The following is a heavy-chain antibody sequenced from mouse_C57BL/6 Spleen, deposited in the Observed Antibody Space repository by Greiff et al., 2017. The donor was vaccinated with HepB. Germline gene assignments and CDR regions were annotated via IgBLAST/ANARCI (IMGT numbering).Heavy chain of an antibody. J-gene: IGHJ1*03. CDR2: IYPGSGST. V-gene: IGHV1-55*01. CDR3: ARGDYGNRWYFDV. CDR1: GYTFTSYW. Sequence: VQLQQSGAELVKPGASVKMSCKASGYTFTSYWITWVKQRPGQGLEWIGDIYPGSGSTNYNEKFKSKATLTVDTSSSTAYMQLSSLTSEDSAVYYCARGDYGNRWYFDVWGTGTTVTVSS. D-gene: IGHD2-1*01.